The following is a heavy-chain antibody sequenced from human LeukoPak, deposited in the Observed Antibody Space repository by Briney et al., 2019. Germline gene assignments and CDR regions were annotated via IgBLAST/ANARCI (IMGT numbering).Heavy chain of an antibody. V-gene: IGHV1-2*02. CDR3: ARGTIDYSSSPCFDY. Sequence: ASVKVSCKASGYTFTGYYMHWVRQAPAQGLEWMGWINPNSGGTNYAQKFQGRVTMTRDTSISTAYMELSRLRSDDTAVYYCARGTIDYSSSPCFDYWGQGTLVTVSS. CDR1: GYTFTGYY. D-gene: IGHD6-6*01. CDR2: INPNSGGT. J-gene: IGHJ4*02.